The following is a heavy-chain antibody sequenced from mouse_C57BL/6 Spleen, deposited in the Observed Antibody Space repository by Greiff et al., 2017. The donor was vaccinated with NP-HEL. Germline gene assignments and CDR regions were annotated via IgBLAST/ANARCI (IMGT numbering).Heavy chain of an antibody. V-gene: IGHV1-64*01. J-gene: IGHJ3*01. CDR2: IHPNSGST. CDR1: GYTFTSYW. Sequence: QVQLKQPGAELVKPGASVKLSCKASGYTFTSYWMHWVKQRPGQGLEWIGMIHPNSGSTNYNEKFKSKATLTVDKSSSTAYMQLSSLTSEDSAVYYCARVYSNYDWFAYWGQGTLVTVSA. CDR3: ARVYSNYDWFAY. D-gene: IGHD2-5*01.